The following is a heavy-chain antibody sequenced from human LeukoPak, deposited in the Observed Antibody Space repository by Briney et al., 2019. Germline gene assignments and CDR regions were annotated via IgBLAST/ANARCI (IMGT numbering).Heavy chain of an antibody. V-gene: IGHV4-59*08. J-gene: IGHJ3*01. CDR2: IHYSGFT. Sequence: SETLSLTCTVSGASLTNDYWSWIRQPPGKGLEWIGNIHYSGFTNYNPSLKSRVTTLVDMSTKSFSLELTSVTAADTAVYFCARRHQITSYSPYAFDVWGPGRLVTVSS. D-gene: IGHD2-15*01. CDR1: GASLTNDY. CDR3: ARRHQITSYSPYAFDV.